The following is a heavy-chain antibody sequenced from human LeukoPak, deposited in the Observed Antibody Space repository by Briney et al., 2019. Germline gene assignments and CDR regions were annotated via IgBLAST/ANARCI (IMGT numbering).Heavy chain of an antibody. V-gene: IGHV3-30-3*02. CDR2: ISSDENTK. Sequence: GGSLRLSCAASGFTFSCCAIHWVRQAPGRGLEWVAVISSDENTKFYADSVKGRFTVYRDNSKKTVWLQMDSLRAEDTAVYYCTKKGVSSGRYDYLDYWGQGTLVTVSS. CDR1: GFTFSCCA. J-gene: IGHJ4*02. CDR3: TKKGVSSGRYDYLDY. D-gene: IGHD6-19*01.